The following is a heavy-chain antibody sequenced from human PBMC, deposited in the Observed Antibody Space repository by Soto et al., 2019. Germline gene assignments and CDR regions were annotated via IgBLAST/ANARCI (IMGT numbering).Heavy chain of an antibody. CDR2: ISGGGGEIRT. D-gene: IGHD4-17*01. CDR1: GFTFSSYA. CDR3: ARPGYGVDKDAFDI. J-gene: IGHJ3*02. Sequence: LRLSCAASGFTFSSYAMSWVRQAPGKGLEWVSIISGGGGEIRTYYADSGKGRFTVSRDNSKNTLYLQMDNLRVEDTAVYYCARPGYGVDKDAFDIWGQGTMVTVSS. V-gene: IGHV3-23*01.